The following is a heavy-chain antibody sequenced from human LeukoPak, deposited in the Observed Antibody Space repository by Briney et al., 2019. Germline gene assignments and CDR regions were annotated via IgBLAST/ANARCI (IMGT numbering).Heavy chain of an antibody. CDR3: ARGGYSGYDFVPVGY. D-gene: IGHD5-12*01. J-gene: IGHJ4*02. CDR2: INTNTGNP. Sequence: ASDKVSCKASGYTFTSYAMNWVRQAPGQGLEWMGWINTNTGNPTYAQGFTGRFVFSLDTSVSTAYLQISSLKAEDTAVYYCARGGYSGYDFVPVGYWGQGTLVTVSS. CDR1: GYTFTSYA. V-gene: IGHV7-4-1*02.